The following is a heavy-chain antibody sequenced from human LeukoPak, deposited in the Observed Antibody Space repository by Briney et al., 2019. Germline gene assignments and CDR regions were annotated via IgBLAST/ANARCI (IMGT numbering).Heavy chain of an antibody. CDR1: GFTFSSYS. CDR3: ARKTIFGVVTSDAFDI. Sequence: GGSLRLSCAASGFTFSSYSMNWVRQAPGKGLEWVSSISSSSSYIYYADSVKGRFTISRDNAKNSLYLQMNSLRAEDTAVYYCARKTIFGVVTSDAFDIWGQGTMVTVSS. CDR2: ISSSSSYI. J-gene: IGHJ3*02. D-gene: IGHD3-3*01. V-gene: IGHV3-21*01.